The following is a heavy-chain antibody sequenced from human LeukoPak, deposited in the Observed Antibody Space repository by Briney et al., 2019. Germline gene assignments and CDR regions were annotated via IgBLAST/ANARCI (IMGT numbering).Heavy chain of an antibody. CDR1: GFTLNNYN. J-gene: IGHJ4*02. CDR3: ARVGSGTYYNYFDY. CDR2: ISSSSSHI. D-gene: IGHD3-10*01. V-gene: IGHV3-21*01. Sequence: PGGSLRLSCAASGFTLNNYNMTWVRQAPGKGLGWVSSISSSSSHIYYADSVKGRFTISRDNAKNSLYLQMNSLRAEDTAVYYCARVGSGTYYNYFDYWGQGTLVTVSS.